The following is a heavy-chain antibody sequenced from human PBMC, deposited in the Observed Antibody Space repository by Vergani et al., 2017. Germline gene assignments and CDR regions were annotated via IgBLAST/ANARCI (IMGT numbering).Heavy chain of an antibody. CDR1: GYTFTGYY. CDR3: ARGVTGTTFGYYYYYYMDV. Sequence: HVQLVQSGAEVKKPGASVKVSCKASGYTFTGYYMHWVRQAPGQGLEWMGWINPNSGGTNYAQKFQGRVTMTRDTSISTAYMELSRLRSDDTAVYYCARGVTGTTFGYYYYYYMDVWGKGTTVTVSS. D-gene: IGHD1-7*01. CDR2: INPNSGGT. J-gene: IGHJ6*03. V-gene: IGHV1-2*02.